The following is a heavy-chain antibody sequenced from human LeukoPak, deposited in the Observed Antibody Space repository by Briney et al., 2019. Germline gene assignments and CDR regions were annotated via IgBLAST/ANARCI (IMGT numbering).Heavy chain of an antibody. CDR1: GFTFSTYA. CDR3: AKDVSWNWFDP. V-gene: IGHV3-30*18. J-gene: IGHJ5*02. Sequence: GGSLRLSCAASGFTFSTYAMHWVRQAPGEGLEWVAVISYDGSNKYYADSVKGRFTISRDNSKNTLYLQMNTLRAEDTAVYYCAKDVSWNWFDPWGQGTLVTVSS. CDR2: ISYDGSNK.